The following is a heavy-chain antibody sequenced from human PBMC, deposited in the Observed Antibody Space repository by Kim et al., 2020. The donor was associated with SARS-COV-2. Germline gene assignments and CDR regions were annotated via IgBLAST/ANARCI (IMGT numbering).Heavy chain of an antibody. J-gene: IGHJ5*02. CDR3: ARVPGYSSGWGGNWFDP. D-gene: IGHD6-19*01. V-gene: IGHV1-3*01. Sequence: FQGRVTITRDTSASTAYMELTSLRSEDTAVYYCARVPGYSSGWGGNWFDPWGQGTLVTVSS.